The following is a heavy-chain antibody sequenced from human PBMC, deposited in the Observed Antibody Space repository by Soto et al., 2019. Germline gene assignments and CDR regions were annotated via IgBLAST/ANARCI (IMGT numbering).Heavy chain of an antibody. CDR3: VRLIGNSWLDF. V-gene: IGHV4-39*01. J-gene: IGHJ5*01. CDR1: GGSISSSSCH. D-gene: IGHD5-12*01. Sequence: PSETLSLTCTVSGGSISSSSCHWGWIRQPPGKGLEWIASIKYSGTTFYNPSLKSRITINPDTSKNQFSLHLNSVTPEDTAVYYCVRLIGNSWLDFWGQGTLVTVSS. CDR2: IKYSGTT.